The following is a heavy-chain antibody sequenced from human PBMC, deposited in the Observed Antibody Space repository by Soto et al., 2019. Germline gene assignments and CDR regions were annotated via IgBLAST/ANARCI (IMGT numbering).Heavy chain of an antibody. V-gene: IGHV3-73*01. Sequence: GGSLRLSCAASGFTFSGSAMHWVRQASGKGLEWVGRIRSKANSYATAYAASVKGRFTISRDDSKNTAYLQMNSLKTEDTAVYYCTGGYSSSWTGRTPWGQGTLVTVSS. CDR2: IRSKANSYAT. CDR1: GFTFSGSA. CDR3: TGGYSSSWTGRTP. J-gene: IGHJ4*02. D-gene: IGHD6-13*01.